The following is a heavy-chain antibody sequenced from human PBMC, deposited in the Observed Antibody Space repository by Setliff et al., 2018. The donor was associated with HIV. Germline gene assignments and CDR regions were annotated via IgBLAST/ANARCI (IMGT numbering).Heavy chain of an antibody. V-gene: IGHV3-7*04. D-gene: IGHD1-26*01. J-gene: IGHJ4*02. Sequence: GGSLRLSCAASGFTFSSCWVTWVRQGPGKGLEWVANIKQDGSARYYVDSVNGRFTISRDNAKNSLYLQMNNLRAEDTAVYYCARGVGPTWLVYWGRGTLVTVPS. CDR1: GFTFSSCW. CDR3: ARGVGPTWLVY. CDR2: IKQDGSAR.